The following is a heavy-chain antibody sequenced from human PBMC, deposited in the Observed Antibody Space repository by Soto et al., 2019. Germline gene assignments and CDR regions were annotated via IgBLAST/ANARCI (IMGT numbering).Heavy chain of an antibody. CDR3: ARGVYSGWHYFDY. CDR2: IYSGGST. CDR1: ECTVSINY. D-gene: IGHD5-12*01. V-gene: IGHV3-66*01. Sequence: EVQLVESGGGLVQPGGSLRLSCAASECTVSINYMSWVPQAPGKGLVWVSVIYSGGSTYYADSVKGRFTISSDNSKNTLYLQMNSLRAEDTAVYYCARGVYSGWHYFDYCGQGSLVTVSS. J-gene: IGHJ4*02.